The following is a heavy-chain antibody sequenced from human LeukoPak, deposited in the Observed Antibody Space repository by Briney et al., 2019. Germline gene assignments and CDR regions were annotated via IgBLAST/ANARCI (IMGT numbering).Heavy chain of an antibody. V-gene: IGHV3-21*01. CDR2: ISSSSSYI. Sequence: PGGSLRLSCAASGFTFSSYSMNWVRQAPGKGLEWVSSISSSSSYIYYADSVKGRFTISRDNAKNSLYLQMNSLRAEDTAVYYCARARFGELWGAAFDIWGQGTMVTVSS. D-gene: IGHD3-10*01. CDR3: ARARFGELWGAAFDI. CDR1: GFTFSSYS. J-gene: IGHJ3*02.